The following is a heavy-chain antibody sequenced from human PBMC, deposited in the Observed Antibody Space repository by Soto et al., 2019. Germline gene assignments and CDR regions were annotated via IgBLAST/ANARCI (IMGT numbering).Heavy chain of an antibody. D-gene: IGHD6-19*01. Sequence: EVQLVESGGGLVQPGGSLRLSCAASGFTFSSYWMHWVRQAPGKGLVWVSRINSDGSSTSYADSVKGRFTISRDNAKNTLYLQMNSLSAEDAAVYYCARDTGPGPEYSSGWYPVPPRWFDYWGQGTLVTVSS. CDR1: GFTFSSYW. CDR3: ARDTGPGPEYSSGWYPVPPRWFDY. V-gene: IGHV3-74*01. J-gene: IGHJ4*02. CDR2: INSDGSST.